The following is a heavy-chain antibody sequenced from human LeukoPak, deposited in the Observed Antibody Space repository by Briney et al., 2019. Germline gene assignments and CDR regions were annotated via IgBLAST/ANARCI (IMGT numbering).Heavy chain of an antibody. D-gene: IGHD3-10*01. CDR2: IYSGGST. J-gene: IGHJ6*02. Sequence: GGSLRLSCAASGFTVSSNYMSWVRQAPGKGLEWVSVIYSGGSTYYADSVKGRFTISRHNSKNTLYLQMNSLRAEDTAVYYCARGSLSGSGSYCNYYYYYGMDVWGQGTTVTVSS. CDR1: GFTVSSNY. V-gene: IGHV3-53*04. CDR3: ARGSLSGSGSYCNYYYYYGMDV.